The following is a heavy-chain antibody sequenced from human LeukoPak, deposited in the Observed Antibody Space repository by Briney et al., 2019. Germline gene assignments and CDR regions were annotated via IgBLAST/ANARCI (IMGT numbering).Heavy chain of an antibody. CDR1: GFTVSNNF. CDR3: AREDNRGVYDDGFDI. CDR2: IHSDGNT. V-gene: IGHV3-53*01. D-gene: IGHD5/OR15-5a*01. J-gene: IGHJ3*02. Sequence: GGSLRLSCAAFGFTVSNNFMYWVRQAPGKGLEWVSVIHSDGNTLYADSVEGRFTISRDNFKNTVYLQMSSLRAEDTAVYYCAREDNRGVYDDGFDIWGQGTMVTVSS.